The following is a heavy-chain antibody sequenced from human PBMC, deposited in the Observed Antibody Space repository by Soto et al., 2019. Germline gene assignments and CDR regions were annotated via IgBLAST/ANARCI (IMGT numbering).Heavy chain of an antibody. CDR3: ARGDPYYYGSGSESKAPDY. CDR1: GGSISSGGYY. J-gene: IGHJ4*02. V-gene: IGHV4-31*03. CDR2: IYYSGST. D-gene: IGHD3-10*01. Sequence: QVQLQESGPGLVKPSQTLSLTCTVSGGSISSGGYYWSWIRQHPGKGLEWIGYIYYSGSTYYNPSLKSRVTISVDTSKNQFSLKLSSVTAADTAVYYCARGDPYYYGSGSESKAPDYWGQGTLVTVSS.